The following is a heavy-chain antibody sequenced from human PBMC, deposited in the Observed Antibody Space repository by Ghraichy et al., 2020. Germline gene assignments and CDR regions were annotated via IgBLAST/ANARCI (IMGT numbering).Heavy chain of an antibody. Sequence: LSLTCAASGFTFSSYAMSWVRQAPGKGLEWVSAISGSGGNTYYADSVKGRFTISRDNSKNTLYLQMNSLRAEDTAVYYCAKPYTAYWYFDLWGRGTLVTVSS. J-gene: IGHJ2*01. CDR1: GFTFSSYA. CDR2: ISGSGGNT. D-gene: IGHD2-2*02. CDR3: AKPYTAYWYFDL. V-gene: IGHV3-23*01.